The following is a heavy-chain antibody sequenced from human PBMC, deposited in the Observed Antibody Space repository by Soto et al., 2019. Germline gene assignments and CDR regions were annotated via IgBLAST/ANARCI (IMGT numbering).Heavy chain of an antibody. D-gene: IGHD2-2*01. CDR2: ISSSSSYT. V-gene: IGHV3-11*06. J-gene: IGHJ6*02. Sequence: QVQLVESGGGLVKPGGSLRLSCAASGFTFSDYYMSWIRQAPGKXLEWVSYISSSSSYTNYADSVKGRFTISRDNAKNSLYLQMNSLRAEDTAVYYCARYCXSXXXYXXGXXXYYGMDVWGQGTTVTVSS. CDR3: ARYCXSXXXYXXGXXXYYGMDV. CDR1: GFTFSDYY.